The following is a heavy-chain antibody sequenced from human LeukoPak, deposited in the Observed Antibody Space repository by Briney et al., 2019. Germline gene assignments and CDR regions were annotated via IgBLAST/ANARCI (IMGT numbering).Heavy chain of an antibody. V-gene: IGHV3-23*01. CDR2: IGSSGGGI. CDR3: AKAAFWGFGAFDI. CDR1: GFTFSTYT. Sequence: GGSLRLSCAASGFTFSTYTMYWVRHPPGKGLEWVSIIGSSGGGIHYADSVKGRFTISRDNSKNALYLQMNSLRAEDTAVYYCAKAAFWGFGAFDIWGQGTMVTVSS. J-gene: IGHJ3*02. D-gene: IGHD3-16*01.